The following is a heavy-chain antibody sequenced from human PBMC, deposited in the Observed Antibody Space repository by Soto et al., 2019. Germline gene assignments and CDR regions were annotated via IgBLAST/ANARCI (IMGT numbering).Heavy chain of an antibody. CDR3: ARQHRTEYSSGWSRGYYFDY. Sequence: ASVKVSCKASGYTFTSYAMHWVRQAPGQRLEWMGWINAGNGNTKYSQNFQGRVTITRDTSASTAYMELSSLRSEDTVVYYCARQHRTEYSSGWSRGYYFDYWGQGTLVTVSS. J-gene: IGHJ4*02. D-gene: IGHD6-19*01. V-gene: IGHV1-3*01. CDR2: INAGNGNT. CDR1: GYTFTSYA.